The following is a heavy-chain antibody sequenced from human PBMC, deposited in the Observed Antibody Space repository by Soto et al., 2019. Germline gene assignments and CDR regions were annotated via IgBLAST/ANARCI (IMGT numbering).Heavy chain of an antibody. CDR2: INGGTGQT. V-gene: IGHV1-3*01. D-gene: IGHD1-1*01. Sequence: VASVKVSCKASGYTFTTHAMHCVRQAPGQILEWMGWINGGTGQTKHSQRFQGRVNITRDTSASTAYMDLSSLRSEDTAVYYCARGKGMEENYYYYGLDIWGQGTTVTVSS. CDR3: ARGKGMEENYYYYGLDI. J-gene: IGHJ6*02. CDR1: GYTFTTHA.